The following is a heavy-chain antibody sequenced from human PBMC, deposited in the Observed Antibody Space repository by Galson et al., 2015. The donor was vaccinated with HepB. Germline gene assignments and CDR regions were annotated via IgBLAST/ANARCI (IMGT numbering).Heavy chain of an antibody. J-gene: IGHJ6*02. V-gene: IGHV3-30*04. CDR1: GFTFSSYA. D-gene: IGHD6-13*01. CDR3: ARAEGVAAAGRGDYYYGMDV. CDR2: ISYDGSNK. Sequence: SLRLSCAASGFTFSSYAMHWVRQAPGEGLEWVAVISYDGSNKSYADSVKGRFTISRDNSKNTLYLQMNSLRAEDTAVYYCARAEGVAAAGRGDYYYGMDVWGQGTTVTVSS.